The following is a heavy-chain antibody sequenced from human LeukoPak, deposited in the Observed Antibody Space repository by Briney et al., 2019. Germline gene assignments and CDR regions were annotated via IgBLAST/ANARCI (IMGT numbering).Heavy chain of an antibody. V-gene: IGHV3-23*01. J-gene: IGHJ4*02. CDR2: ISGAGGGT. D-gene: IGHD4-11*01. Sequence: GGSLRLSCAASGFTFSSYWMHWVRQGPGKGLEWVSAISGAGGGTYYADSVKGRFTISRDNSKNTLYLQMDSLRPEDTAVYYCARKDDYRYYFDHWGQGTLVTVSS. CDR3: ARKDDYRYYFDH. CDR1: GFTFSSYW.